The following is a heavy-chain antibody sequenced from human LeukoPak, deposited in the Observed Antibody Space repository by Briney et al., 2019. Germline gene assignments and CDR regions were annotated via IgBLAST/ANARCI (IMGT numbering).Heavy chain of an antibody. D-gene: IGHD5-12*01. CDR2: INLNSGGT. V-gene: IGHV1-2*02. J-gene: IGHJ6*03. Sequence: GASVKVSCKASGYTFTGYYMHWVRQAPGQGLEWMGWINLNSGGTNYAQKFQGRVTMTRDTSISTAYMELSRLRSDDTAVYYCARDRANIVATILGGGVYYHMDVWGKGTTVTVSS. CDR3: ARDRANIVATILGGGVYYHMDV. CDR1: GYTFTGYY.